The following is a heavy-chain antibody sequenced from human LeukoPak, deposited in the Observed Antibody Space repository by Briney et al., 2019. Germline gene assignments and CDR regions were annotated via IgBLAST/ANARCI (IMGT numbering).Heavy chain of an antibody. J-gene: IGHJ4*02. CDR3: AKVKVDYYDSSGYHYYFDY. Sequence: PGGSLRLSCAASGFTFSSYAMHWVRQAPGKGLEWVAVISYDGNNKYYADSVKGRFTISRDNSKNTLYLQMNSLRAEDTAVYYCAKVKVDYYDSSGYHYYFDYWGQGTLVTVSS. CDR2: ISYDGNNK. D-gene: IGHD3-22*01. V-gene: IGHV3-30-3*01. CDR1: GFTFSSYA.